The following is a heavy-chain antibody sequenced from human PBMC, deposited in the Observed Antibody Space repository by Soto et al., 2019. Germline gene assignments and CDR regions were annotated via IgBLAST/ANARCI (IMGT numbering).Heavy chain of an antibody. Sequence: GASVKVSCKASGYSFPDYHIHWVRQAPGQGLEWLGRINPKSGGTSTAQKFQGWVTMTTDTSISTASMKLTRLTSDDTAIYYCARGDSTDCSNGVCSFFYNHDMDVWGQGTTVTVSS. CDR1: GYSFPDYH. CDR3: ARGDSTDCSNGVCSFFYNHDMDV. CDR2: INPKSGGT. V-gene: IGHV1-2*04. J-gene: IGHJ6*02. D-gene: IGHD2-8*01.